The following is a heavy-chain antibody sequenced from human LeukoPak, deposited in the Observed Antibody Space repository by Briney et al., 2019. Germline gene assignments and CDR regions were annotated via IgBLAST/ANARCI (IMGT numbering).Heavy chain of an antibody. CDR3: ARDPILSSAVTSLDYMDV. J-gene: IGHJ6*03. CDR1: GYTFTGYC. D-gene: IGHD4-17*01. V-gene: IGHV1-2*02. CDR2: INPKSGGT. Sequence: GASVKISCKASGYTFTGYCMHWVRQTPGQGLEWMGWINPKSGGTNYAQKFQGRVTMTRDTSISTAYMELSRLRSDDTAVYYCARDPILSSAVTSLDYMDVWGKGTTVTVSS.